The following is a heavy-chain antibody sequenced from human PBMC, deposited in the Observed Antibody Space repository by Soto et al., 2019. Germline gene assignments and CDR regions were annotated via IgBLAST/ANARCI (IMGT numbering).Heavy chain of an antibody. Sequence: PGGSLRLSCVASGFIFSTYSMTWVRQAPGKGLEWVSSITSSSSYIYYADTVKGRFTISRDNAKNSLYLQMSSPRVEDTAVYYCASGVDYWGQGT. D-gene: IGHD3-16*01. CDR3: ASGVDY. CDR1: GFIFSTYS. V-gene: IGHV3-21*06. J-gene: IGHJ4*02. CDR2: ITSSSSYI.